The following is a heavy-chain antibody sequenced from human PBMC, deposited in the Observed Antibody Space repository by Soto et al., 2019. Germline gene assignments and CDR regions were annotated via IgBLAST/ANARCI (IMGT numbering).Heavy chain of an antibody. J-gene: IGHJ6*02. Sequence: PGASLKISCQGSGYSFTTYWIGWVRQMPGKGLEWMGIIYPGNSDIRYSPSFQGQVTISADKSISTAYLKWSGLKASDTAMYYCARLGICSYGMDAWGQGTTVTVSS. CDR3: ARLGICSYGMDA. V-gene: IGHV5-51*01. CDR2: IYPGNSDI. D-gene: IGHD2-21*01. CDR1: GYSFTTYW.